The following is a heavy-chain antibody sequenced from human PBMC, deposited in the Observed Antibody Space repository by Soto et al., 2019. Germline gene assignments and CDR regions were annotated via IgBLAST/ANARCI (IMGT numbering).Heavy chain of an antibody. J-gene: IGHJ4*02. CDR2: ISYTVET. V-gene: IGHV4-59*08. D-gene: IGHD3-10*01. CDR1: GASIFSHY. Sequence: QVQLQESGPGLVKPSETLSLTCTVSGASIFSHYWSWIRQSPGKGLEWIAYISYTVETTENPPLQGRVAMSIDTSKSHFSLKLTSVTAADTAVYHCARLYKGYQGSRTYYLFDFWGQGTLVTVS. CDR3: ARLYKGYQGSRTYYLFDF.